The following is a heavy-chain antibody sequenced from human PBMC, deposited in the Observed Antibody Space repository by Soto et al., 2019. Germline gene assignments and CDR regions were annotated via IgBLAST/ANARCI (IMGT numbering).Heavy chain of an antibody. Sequence: EVQVAESGGGLVQPGRSLRLSCAASGFTFHNFAMHWVRQAPGKGLEWVSGIAWDGGSRGYAGSVKGRFTISRDNARNSLYLQMRSLRAEDTAMYYCAKEAAVSMGYFDLWGQGTLVIVSS. CDR2: IAWDGGSR. D-gene: IGHD6-19*01. V-gene: IGHV3-9*01. CDR3: AKEAAVSMGYFDL. J-gene: IGHJ4*02. CDR1: GFTFHNFA.